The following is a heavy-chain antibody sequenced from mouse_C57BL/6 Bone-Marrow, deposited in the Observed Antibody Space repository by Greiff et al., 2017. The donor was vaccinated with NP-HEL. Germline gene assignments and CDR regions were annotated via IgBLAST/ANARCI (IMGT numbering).Heavy chain of an antibody. V-gene: IGHV5-4*03. CDR1: GFTFSSYA. CDR2: ISDGGSYT. CDR3: AREGVMITTRYYAMDY. J-gene: IGHJ4*01. D-gene: IGHD2-4*01. Sequence: DVMLVESGGGLVKPGGSLKLSCVASGFTFSSYAMSWVRQTPEKRLEWVATISDGGSYTYYPDNVKGRFTISRDNAKNNLYLQMSHLKSEDTAMYYCAREGVMITTRYYAMDYWGQGTSVTVSS.